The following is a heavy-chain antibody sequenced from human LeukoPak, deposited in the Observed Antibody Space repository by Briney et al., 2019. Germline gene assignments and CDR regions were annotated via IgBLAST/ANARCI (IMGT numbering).Heavy chain of an antibody. CDR3: ARCGKVGATTRYFDY. CDR2: INPNSGGT. CDR1: GYTFTGYY. J-gene: IGHJ4*02. D-gene: IGHD1-26*01. V-gene: IGHV1-2*02. Sequence: GASVKVSCKASGYTFTGYYMHWVRQAPGQGLEWMRWINPNSGGTNYAQKFQGRVTMTRDTSISTAYMELSRLRSDDTAVYYCARCGKVGATTRYFDYWGQGTLVTVSS.